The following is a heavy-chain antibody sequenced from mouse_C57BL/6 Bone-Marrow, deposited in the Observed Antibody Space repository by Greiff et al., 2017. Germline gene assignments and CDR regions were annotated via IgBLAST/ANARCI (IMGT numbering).Heavy chain of an antibody. Sequence: QVQLQQSGPGLVQPSQSLSITCTVSGFSLTSYGVHWVRQSPGKGLEWLGVIWSGGSTDYNAAFISRLSISKDNSKSQVFFKMNSLQADDTAIYYCARTHGGAMDYWGQGTSVTVSS. CDR1: GFSLTSYG. CDR2: IWSGGST. V-gene: IGHV2-2*01. J-gene: IGHJ4*01. CDR3: ARTHGGAMDY.